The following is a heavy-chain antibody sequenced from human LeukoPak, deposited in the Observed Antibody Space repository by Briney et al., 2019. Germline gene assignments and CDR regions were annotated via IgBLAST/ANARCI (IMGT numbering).Heavy chain of an antibody. J-gene: IGHJ4*02. Sequence: PGGSLRLSCAASGFTLSSYAMRWVRQAPGKGLEWVSAISGSGGSKYYAASVKGRFTISRDNSNSTLYLQINSLRDEDTAVYYCEKAHSSSWSYPLALWGQGPLV. V-gene: IGHV3-23*01. CDR1: GFTLSSYA. CDR2: ISGSGGSK. CDR3: EKAHSSSWSYPLAL. D-gene: IGHD6-13*01.